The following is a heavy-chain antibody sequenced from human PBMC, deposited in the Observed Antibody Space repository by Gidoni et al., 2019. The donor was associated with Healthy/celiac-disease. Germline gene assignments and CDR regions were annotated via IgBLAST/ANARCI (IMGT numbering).Heavy chain of an antibody. CDR2: MNPNSGNT. Sequence: QVQLVQSGAEVKKPGASVKVSCKASGYTFTSYDINWVRQATGQGLEWMGWMNPNSGNTGYAQKFQGRVTMNRNTSISTAYMELSSLRSEDTAVYYCARARGKVLSRGFDYWGQGTLVTVSS. V-gene: IGHV1-8*01. CDR3: ARARGKVLSRGFDY. CDR1: GYTFTSYD. J-gene: IGHJ4*02. D-gene: IGHD2-2*01.